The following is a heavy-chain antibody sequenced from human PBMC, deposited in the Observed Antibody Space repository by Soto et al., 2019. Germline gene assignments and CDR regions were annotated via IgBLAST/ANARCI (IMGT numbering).Heavy chain of an antibody. D-gene: IGHD1-7*01. CDR2: IYYSGST. V-gene: IGHV4-31*03. J-gene: IGHJ6*02. CDR1: GGSISSGGYY. Sequence: QVQLQESGPGLVKPSQTLSLTCTVSGGSISSGGYYWSWIRQHPGKGLEWIGYIYYSGSTYYNPSHQRRVTIPVDTSKNHCSLELSSVTAAATAVYYCARDWIYGTLSGMDVWGQGTTVTVSS. CDR3: ARDWIYGTLSGMDV.